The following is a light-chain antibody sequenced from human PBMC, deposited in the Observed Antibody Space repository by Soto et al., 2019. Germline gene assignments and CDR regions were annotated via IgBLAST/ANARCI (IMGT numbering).Light chain of an antibody. J-gene: IGLJ3*02. CDR1: SSNIGNNY. V-gene: IGLV1-51*01. CDR2: DNN. CDR3: QSYDNSLSGSWV. Sequence: QSVLTQPPSVSAAPGQKVTISCSGSSSNIGNNYVYWYQQLPGTAPKLLIYDNNKRPSGTPDRFSGSRSGTSASLAINGLQAEDEAHYYCQSYDNSLSGSWVFGGGTKLTVL.